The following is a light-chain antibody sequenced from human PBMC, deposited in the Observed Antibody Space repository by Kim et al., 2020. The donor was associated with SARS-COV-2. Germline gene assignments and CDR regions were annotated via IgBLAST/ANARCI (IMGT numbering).Light chain of an antibody. CDR3: CSYAGTSTFVV. CDR1: SSDVGSYNL. J-gene: IGLJ2*01. Sequence: QSITISCTGTSSDVGSYNLVSWYQHHPGKAPKLMIYEVTKRPSGVSNRFSGSKSGKTASLTISGLQAEDEADYYCCSYAGTSTFVVFGGGTQLTVL. CDR2: EVT. V-gene: IGLV2-23*02.